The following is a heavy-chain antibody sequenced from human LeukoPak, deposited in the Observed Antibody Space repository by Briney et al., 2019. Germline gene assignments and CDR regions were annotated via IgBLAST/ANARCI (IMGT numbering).Heavy chain of an antibody. D-gene: IGHD6-13*01. V-gene: IGHV3-21*01. J-gene: IGHJ4*02. CDR3: ARVRGYSRDY. Sequence: PGGSLRLSCAASGXTFSSYTVNWVRQAPGKGLDWVSSITSESAHIFYADSVKGRFTISRDNAENSPYLQMSSLTADDTAVYYCARVRGYSRDYWGQGTLVTVSS. CDR2: ITSESAHI. CDR1: GXTFSSYT.